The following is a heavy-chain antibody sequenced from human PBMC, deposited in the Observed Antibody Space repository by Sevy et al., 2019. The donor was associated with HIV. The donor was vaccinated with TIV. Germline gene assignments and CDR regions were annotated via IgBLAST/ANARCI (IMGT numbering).Heavy chain of an antibody. V-gene: IGHV4-39*01. Sequence: SETLSLTCTVSGGSITDKKYYWAWIRQPPGKGLEWIGSISYGGSTYYNPSLQSRVTLSVDTCKNQFYLNLSSVTAADTAKYYCVRRVAAAGQGNEYFQHWGRGTLVTVSS. CDR3: VRRVAAAGQGNEYFQH. J-gene: IGHJ1*01. D-gene: IGHD6-13*01. CDR1: GGSITDKKYY. CDR2: ISYGGST.